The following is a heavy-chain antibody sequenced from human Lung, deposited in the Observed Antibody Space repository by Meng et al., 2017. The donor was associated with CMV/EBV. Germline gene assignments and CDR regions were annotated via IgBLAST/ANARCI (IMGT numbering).Heavy chain of an antibody. V-gene: IGHV4-4*03. CDR3: ARGKQDAWELLAY. J-gene: IGHJ4*02. CDR1: GVSVSSSIR. Sequence: VLIWESGPGLVKSPGTRSPPCGGSGVSVSSSIRWTWCRQPPGKGLEWIGDIDDSGSTNYNPSLNSRISISLDKSKNHFSLKVNSVTAADTAVYYCARGKQDAWELLAYWGQGALVTVSS. CDR2: IDDSGST. D-gene: IGHD1-26*01.